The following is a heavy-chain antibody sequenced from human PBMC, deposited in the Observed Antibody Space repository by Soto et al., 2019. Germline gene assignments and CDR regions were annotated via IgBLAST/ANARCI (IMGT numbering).Heavy chain of an antibody. D-gene: IGHD1-7*01. Sequence: SETLSLTCAVSGGSISSSNWWSWVRQPPGKGLEWIGEIYHSGSTNYNPSLKSRVTISVDKSINQFSLKLSSLTAPNTALYYCPRAQHWNYEGVDYLGQGTLVTFSS. V-gene: IGHV4-4*02. CDR3: PRAQHWNYEGVDY. CDR2: IYHSGST. CDR1: GGSISSSNW. J-gene: IGHJ4*02.